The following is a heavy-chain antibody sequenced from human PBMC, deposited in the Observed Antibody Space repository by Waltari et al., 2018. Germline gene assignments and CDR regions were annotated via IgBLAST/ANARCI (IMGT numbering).Heavy chain of an antibody. Sequence: QVQLVQSGPGVKTPGDSVKVSCQTSGYPFSDYYIHWVRRAPGQGLGWMGWISPNGAITDCAQKFHGRVTLTRDASVNTAYMDLSRLTSDDTAIYYCARDPPTDLTLDYWGQGTLVTVSS. D-gene: IGHD1-20*01. CDR2: ISPNGAIT. CDR1: GYPFSDYY. CDR3: ARDPPTDLTLDY. V-gene: IGHV1-2*02. J-gene: IGHJ4*02.